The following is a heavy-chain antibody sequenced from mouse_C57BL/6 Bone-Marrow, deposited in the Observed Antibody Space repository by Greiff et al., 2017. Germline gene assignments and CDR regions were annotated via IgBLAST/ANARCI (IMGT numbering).Heavy chain of an antibody. V-gene: IGHV1-82*01. CDR3: LRSYWYFDV. J-gene: IGHJ1*03. CDR1: GYAFSSSW. Sequence: VQLQQSGPELVKPGASVKISCKASGYAFSSSWMNWVKQRPGKGLEWIGRIYPGDGDTNYNGKFKGKATLTADKSSSTAYMQLSSLTSEDSAVYFCLRSYWYFDVWGTGTTVTVAS. CDR2: IYPGDGDT.